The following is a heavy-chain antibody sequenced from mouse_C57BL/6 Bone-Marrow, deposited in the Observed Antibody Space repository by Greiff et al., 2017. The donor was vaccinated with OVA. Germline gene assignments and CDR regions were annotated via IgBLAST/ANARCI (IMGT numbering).Heavy chain of an antibody. V-gene: IGHV5-12*01. J-gene: IGHJ1*03. CDR1: GFTFSDYY. CDR3: ARPWYFDV. CDR2: ISNGGGST. Sequence: EVMLVESGGGLVQPGGSLKLSCAASGFTFSDYYMYWVRQTPEKRLEWVAYISNGGGSTYYPDTVKGRFTISRDNDKNTLYLQRSRLKSEDTAMYYCARPWYFDVWGTGTTVTVSS.